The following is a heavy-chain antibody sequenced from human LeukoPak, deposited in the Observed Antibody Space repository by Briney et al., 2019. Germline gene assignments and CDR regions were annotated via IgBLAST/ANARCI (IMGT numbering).Heavy chain of an antibody. CDR3: AQQVGYCSSGSCYFTY. V-gene: IGHV3-21*04. J-gene: IGHJ1*01. Sequence: GGSLRLSCAASGFTFSSYSMNWVRQAPGKGLEWVSSISSSSSYIYYADSVKGRFTISRDNAKNSLYLQMNSLRAEDTAVYYCAQQVGYCSSGSCYFTYWGQGTLVTVSS. CDR1: GFTFSSYS. D-gene: IGHD2-15*01. CDR2: ISSSSSYI.